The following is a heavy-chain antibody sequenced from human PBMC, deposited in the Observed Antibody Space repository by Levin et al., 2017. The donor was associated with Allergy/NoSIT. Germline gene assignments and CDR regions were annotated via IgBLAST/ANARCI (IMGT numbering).Heavy chain of an antibody. D-gene: IGHD2-21*02. V-gene: IGHV4-30-2*01. CDR1: GGSISSGGYS. CDR2: IYHSGST. J-gene: IGHJ3*02. Sequence: SETLSLTCAVSGGSISSGGYSWSWIRQPPGKGLEWIGYIYHSGSTYYNPSLKSRVTISVDRSKNQFSLKLSSVTAADTAVYYCARGGDCGGDCYHDAFDIWGQGTMVTVSS. CDR3: ARGGDCGGDCYHDAFDI.